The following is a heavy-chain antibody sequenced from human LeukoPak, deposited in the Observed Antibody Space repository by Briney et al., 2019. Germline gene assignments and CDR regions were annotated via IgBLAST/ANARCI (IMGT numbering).Heavy chain of an antibody. D-gene: IGHD2-15*01. V-gene: IGHV1-18*01. Sequence: ASVTVSCKGSGYTFTSYGISGVRQPPARGLEWVGWISAYNGNTNYAQKLQGRVTVTTDTCTRRAYMELRSLRSDETAVYYCARAKSPSRVVGAFDAFDIWGQGTMVTVSS. CDR1: GYTFTSYG. CDR2: ISAYNGNT. J-gene: IGHJ3*02. CDR3: ARAKSPSRVVGAFDAFDI.